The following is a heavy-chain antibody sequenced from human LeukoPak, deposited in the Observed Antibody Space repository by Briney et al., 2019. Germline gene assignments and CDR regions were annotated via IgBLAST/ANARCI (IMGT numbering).Heavy chain of an antibody. V-gene: IGHV3-23*01. Sequence: GESLKISCAASGFTFSRQDMSWVRQAPGKGLEWVSGISASDGSTNYGDSVKGRFTISRDNSKNTLYLHMNSLRVEDTAVYFCAKDSIRTSGWYHFDYWGQGALVTVSS. J-gene: IGHJ4*02. CDR1: GFTFSRQD. D-gene: IGHD6-19*01. CDR2: ISASDGST. CDR3: AKDSIRTSGWYHFDY.